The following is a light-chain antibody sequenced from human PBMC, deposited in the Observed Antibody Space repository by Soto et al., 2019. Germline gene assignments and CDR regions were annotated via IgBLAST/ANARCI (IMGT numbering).Light chain of an antibody. V-gene: IGLV1-44*01. CDR2: SDN. CDR3: SSYTSSSTRV. J-gene: IGLJ1*01. Sequence: QSVLTQPPSASGTPGQRVTISCSGSSSNIGTYSVSWYQHFPGTAPRLLIYSDNQRPSGVPDRFSASKSGASASLAISGLQSEDEADYYCSSYTSSSTRVFGTGTKLTVL. CDR1: SSNIGTYS.